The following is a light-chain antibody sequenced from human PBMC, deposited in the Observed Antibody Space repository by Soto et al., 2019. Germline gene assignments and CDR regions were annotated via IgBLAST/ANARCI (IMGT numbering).Light chain of an antibody. Sequence: QSALTQPASVSASPGQSITISCTGTSSDVGGSDLVSWYQHYPGKAPKLIIYEGTKRPSGVSNRFSGSKSGNTASLTISGLQAEDEVDYYCSSYAGGRVIFGGGTKLTVL. CDR1: SSDVGGSDL. CDR2: EGT. V-gene: IGLV2-23*01. J-gene: IGLJ2*01. CDR3: SSYAGGRVI.